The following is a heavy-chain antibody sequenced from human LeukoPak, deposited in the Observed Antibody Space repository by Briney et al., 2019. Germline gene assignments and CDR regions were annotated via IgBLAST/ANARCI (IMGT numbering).Heavy chain of an antibody. CDR1: GFTFSSYA. D-gene: IGHD3-10*01. J-gene: IGHJ5*02. Sequence: GGSLRLSCAASGFTFSSYAMSWVRQAPGKGLEWVSAISGSGGSTYYADSVKGRFTISRDSSKNTLYLQMNSLRAEDTAVYYCAKVSITMVRGVINWFDPWGQGTLVTVSS. CDR3: AKVSITMVRGVINWFDP. V-gene: IGHV3-23*01. CDR2: ISGSGGST.